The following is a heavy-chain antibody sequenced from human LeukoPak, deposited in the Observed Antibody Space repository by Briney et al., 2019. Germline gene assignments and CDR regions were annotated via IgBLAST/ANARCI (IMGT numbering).Heavy chain of an antibody. J-gene: IGHJ4*02. CDR2: VYYSGST. Sequence: SETLSLTCTDSGGPVSSDGFYWTWIRQPPGKGLEWIGYVYYSGSTNYNPSLKSRVTISLDASKNQFSLKLNSVTAADTAVFYCARRLTRPERFDSWGQGTLVTVSS. CDR3: ARRLTRPERFDS. D-gene: IGHD3-9*01. CDR1: GGPVSSDGFY. V-gene: IGHV4-61*08.